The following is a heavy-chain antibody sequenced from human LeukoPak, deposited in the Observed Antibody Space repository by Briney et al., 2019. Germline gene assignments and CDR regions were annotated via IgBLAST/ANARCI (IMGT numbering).Heavy chain of an antibody. CDR2: INSDGSST. CDR1: GFTFGDYV. V-gene: IGHV3-74*01. CDR3: AREDFYYYYYMDV. J-gene: IGHJ6*03. Sequence: GGSLRLSCTASGFTFGDYVMSWVRQAPGKGLEWVSRINSDGSSTSYADSVKGRFTISRDNAKNTLYLQMNSLRAEDTAVYYCAREDFYYYYYMDVWGKGTTVTVSS.